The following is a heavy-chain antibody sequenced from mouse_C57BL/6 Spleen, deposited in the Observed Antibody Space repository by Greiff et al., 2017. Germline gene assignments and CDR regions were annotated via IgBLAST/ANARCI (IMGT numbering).Heavy chain of an antibody. J-gene: IGHJ2*01. CDR2: ISSGSSTI. CDR3: ASHYYGRSSLDY. D-gene: IGHD1-1*01. CDR1: GFTFSDYG. V-gene: IGHV5-17*01. Sequence: EVQLQESGGGLVKPGGSLKLSCAASGFTFSDYGMHWVRQAPEKGLEWVAYISSGSSTIYYADTVKGRFTISRDNAKNTRFLQMTSLRSEDTAMYYWASHYYGRSSLDYWGQGTTLTVSS.